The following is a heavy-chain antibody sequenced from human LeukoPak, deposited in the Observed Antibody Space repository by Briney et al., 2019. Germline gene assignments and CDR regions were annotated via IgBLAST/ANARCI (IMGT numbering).Heavy chain of an antibody. CDR3: TTAPGIVVIPTAKAPRFPDYYYYYYNDV. V-gene: IGHV3-15*01. Sequence: GGSLRLSCAASGFSVSSNYMSWVRQAPGKGLEWVGRIKSKTDGGTTDYAAPVKGRFTISRDDSKNTLYLQMNSLKTEDTAVYYCTTAPGIVVIPTAKAPRFPDYYYYYYNDVWGKGTTVTVSS. CDR2: IKSKTDGGTT. CDR1: GFSVSSNY. D-gene: IGHD2-2*01. J-gene: IGHJ6*03.